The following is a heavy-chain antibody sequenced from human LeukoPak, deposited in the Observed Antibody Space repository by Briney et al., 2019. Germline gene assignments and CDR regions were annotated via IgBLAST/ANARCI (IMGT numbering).Heavy chain of an antibody. V-gene: IGHV3-23*01. Sequence: PGGSLRLSCAASGFTFSNSVMNWVRRAPGKGLEWVSSISDSGSTTYYPDSVKDRFTISRDNSKNTLGLQMNSLRAEDTAIYYCAKVSSRGFDYWGQGTLVTVSS. CDR3: AKVSSRGFDY. CDR1: GFTFSNSV. D-gene: IGHD3-10*01. CDR2: ISDSGSTT. J-gene: IGHJ4*02.